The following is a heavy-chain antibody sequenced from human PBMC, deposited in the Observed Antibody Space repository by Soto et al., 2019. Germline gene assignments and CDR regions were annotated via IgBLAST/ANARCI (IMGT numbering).Heavy chain of an antibody. CDR1: GASISGSYYY. CDR2: VFYTGFT. Sequence: SETLSLTCAVSGASISGSYYYWAWLRQSPGKGPEWIGSVFYTGFTSYNPSLESRVSVSVDTSKSQFSLKLSAVTAADTAVYYCATSQKGYNWNYFDHWGQGALVTVPS. CDR3: ATSQKGYNWNYFDH. D-gene: IGHD1-20*01. J-gene: IGHJ4*02. V-gene: IGHV4-39*01.